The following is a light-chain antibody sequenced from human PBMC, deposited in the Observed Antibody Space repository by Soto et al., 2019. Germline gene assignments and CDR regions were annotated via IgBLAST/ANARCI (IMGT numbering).Light chain of an antibody. CDR1: QTVTRNY. J-gene: IGKJ5*01. CDR2: GAS. Sequence: EIVLTQAPGTLSLSPGERATVSCRSSQTVTRNYLAWHQQKPGQTPRLLVYGASTGATGIPDRFSGSGSGTDFTLTINRVAPEDFAVYYCQQYVSLPITFGQGTRLEI. CDR3: QQYVSLPIT. V-gene: IGKV3-20*01.